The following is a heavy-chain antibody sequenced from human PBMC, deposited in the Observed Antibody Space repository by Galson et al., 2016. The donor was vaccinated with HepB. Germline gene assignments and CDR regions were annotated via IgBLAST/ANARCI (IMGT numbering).Heavy chain of an antibody. CDR1: GYSFTSYL. CDR3: ARRKFHPGYSSGWYYFDY. V-gene: IGHV5-10-1*01. D-gene: IGHD6-19*01. J-gene: IGHJ4*02. Sequence: QSGAEVKKPGESLRISCTGSGYSFTSYLINWVRQTPGKGLEWRGKIDPRASYPQYTPSFHGHVTISTDKSVSTVYLEWSSLQAADTAMYYCARRKFHPGYSSGWYYFDYWGQGTLVTGSS. CDR2: IDPRASYP.